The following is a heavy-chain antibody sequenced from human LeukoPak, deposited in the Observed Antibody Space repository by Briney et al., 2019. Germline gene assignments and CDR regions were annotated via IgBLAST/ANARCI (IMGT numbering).Heavy chain of an antibody. CDR2: IYPGDSDT. D-gene: IGHD2-8*02. Sequence: PGESLKISCKGSGYIFTTYWIGWVRQMPGKGLEWMGIIYPGDSDTRYSPSFQGQVTISADKSINTAYLQWSSLKASDTAMYYCARHTEGKYYYYFGMDVWGQGTTVTVSS. V-gene: IGHV5-51*01. CDR3: ARHTEGKYYYYFGMDV. CDR1: GYIFTTYW. J-gene: IGHJ6*02.